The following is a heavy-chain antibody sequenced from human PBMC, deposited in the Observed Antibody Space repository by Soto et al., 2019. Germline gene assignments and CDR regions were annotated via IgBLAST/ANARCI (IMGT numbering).Heavy chain of an antibody. D-gene: IGHD1-26*01. V-gene: IGHV4-30-4*01. CDR2: IYYSGST. J-gene: IGHJ6*02. Sequence: SETLSLTCTVSGGSISSGDYYWSWIRQPPGKGLEWIGYIYYSGSTYYNPSLKSRVTISVDTSKNQFSLKLSSVTAADTAVYYCPSISGSFGYGMDVWGQGTKVTVYS. CDR3: PSISGSFGYGMDV. CDR1: GGSISSGDYY.